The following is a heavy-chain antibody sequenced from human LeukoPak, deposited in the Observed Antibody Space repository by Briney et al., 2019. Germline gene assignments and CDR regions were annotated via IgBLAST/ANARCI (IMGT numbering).Heavy chain of an antibody. V-gene: IGHV3-30-3*01. CDR2: ISYDGSNK. J-gene: IGHJ4*02. CDR1: GFTFSSSA. Sequence: GGSLRLSCAASGFTFSSSAMHWVRQAPGKGLDWVAVISYDGSNKYYADSVKGRFTISRGNSESTLYLQMNSLRAEDTAVYYCARGYCSSTRCHFDYWGQGTLVTVSS. CDR3: ARGYCSSTRCHFDY. D-gene: IGHD2-2*01.